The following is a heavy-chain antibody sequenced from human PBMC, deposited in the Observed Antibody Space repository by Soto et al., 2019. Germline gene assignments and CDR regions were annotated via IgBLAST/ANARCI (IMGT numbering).Heavy chain of an antibody. CDR2: ISGSGGRT. D-gene: IGHD2-21*02. CDR1: GFTFSSYA. V-gene: IGHV3-23*01. Sequence: EVQLLESGGGLVQPGGSLRLSCAASGFTFSSYAMGWVRQAPGKGLEWVSAISGSGGRTFYLDSVKGRFTISRDNSKNTLYLQMNSLRAEDTAAYYCAKDMSAAYCGGDCYSLFDYWGQGTLVTVSS. J-gene: IGHJ4*02. CDR3: AKDMSAAYCGGDCYSLFDY.